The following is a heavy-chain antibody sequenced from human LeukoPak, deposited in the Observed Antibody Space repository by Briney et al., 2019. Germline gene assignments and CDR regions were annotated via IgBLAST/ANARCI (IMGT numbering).Heavy chain of an antibody. D-gene: IGHD1-20*01. CDR3: AKDKYNWNYFDY. CDR2: INSDGSST. V-gene: IGHV3-74*01. Sequence: PGGSLRLSCAASGFTFSSYWMHWVRQAPGKGLVWVSRINSDGSSTSYADSVKGRFTISRDNAKNTLYLQMNSLRVEDTAIYYCAKDKYNWNYFDYWGQGTLVTVSS. J-gene: IGHJ4*02. CDR1: GFTFSSYW.